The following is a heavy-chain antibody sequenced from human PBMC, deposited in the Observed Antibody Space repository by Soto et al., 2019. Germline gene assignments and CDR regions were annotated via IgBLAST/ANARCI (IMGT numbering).Heavy chain of an antibody. Sequence: QITLKESGPTLVKPTETLTLTCTFSGFSLSPSGEAVGWVRQPPGKALEWLAHIYWDDDKRYCPSLKSRLTITTDTSKNQVVLTMTTMDPVDTATYYCAHQWTSYPYYFDYWGQGTLVTVSS. J-gene: IGHJ4*02. CDR1: GFSLSPSGEA. CDR3: AHQWTSYPYYFDY. V-gene: IGHV2-5*02. CDR2: IYWDDDK. D-gene: IGHD6-19*01.